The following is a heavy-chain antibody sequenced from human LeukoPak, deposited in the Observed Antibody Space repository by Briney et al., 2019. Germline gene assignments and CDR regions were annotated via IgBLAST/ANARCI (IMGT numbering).Heavy chain of an antibody. Sequence: SETLSLTCTVSGDSISTSGYSYDWIRQPPGKGLEWIGYIYYSGSTNYNPSLKSRVTISVDTSKNQFSLKLSSVTAADTAVYYCARDSGSYYYDSSGSHPIWGQGTMVTVSS. V-gene: IGHV4-61*08. CDR3: ARDSGSYYYDSSGSHPI. CDR2: IYYSGST. D-gene: IGHD3-22*01. J-gene: IGHJ3*02. CDR1: GDSISTSGYS.